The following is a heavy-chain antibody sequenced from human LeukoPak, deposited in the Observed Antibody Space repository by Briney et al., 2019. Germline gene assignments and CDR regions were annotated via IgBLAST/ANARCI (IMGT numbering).Heavy chain of an antibody. D-gene: IGHD6-6*01. Sequence: GGSLRLSCVASGFTFSSYAMSWVRQAPGKGLEWVSGISDSVDSTHYADSVKGRFTISRDNSKNTLYLQMNSLRAEDTALYYCAKDLARIGARQSDYWGQGTLVTVSS. J-gene: IGHJ4*02. V-gene: IGHV3-23*01. CDR1: GFTFSSYA. CDR2: ISDSVDST. CDR3: AKDLARIGARQSDY.